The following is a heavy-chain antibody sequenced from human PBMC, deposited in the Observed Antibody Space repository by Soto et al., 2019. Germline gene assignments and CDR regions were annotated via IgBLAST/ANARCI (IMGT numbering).Heavy chain of an antibody. D-gene: IGHD4-17*01. CDR1: GGTFSTYT. Sequence: QVQLVQSGAEVKKPGSSVKVSCKASGGTFSTYTISWVRQAPGQGLEWMGRIIPILALSNYAQKFQGRVTITADKSTSTADMELSSLRSEDTAMYYCARDLQNEYGDYDPDYWGQGTLVTVSS. CDR3: ARDLQNEYGDYDPDY. J-gene: IGHJ4*02. CDR2: IIPILALS. V-gene: IGHV1-69*08.